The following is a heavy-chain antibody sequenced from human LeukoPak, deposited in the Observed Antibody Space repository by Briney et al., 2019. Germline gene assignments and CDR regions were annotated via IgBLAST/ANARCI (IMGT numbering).Heavy chain of an antibody. V-gene: IGHV3-23*01. Sequence: GGSLRLSYAVSGFPFSNSWMYWVRQAPGKGLEWVSSIGGGGSSYYAGSVKGRFTISRDNSKNTVYLQMNNLRAEDTAIFYCVKGVTMVRGSREFDYWGQGTWSPSPQ. D-gene: IGHD3-10*01. CDR1: GFPFSNSW. CDR2: IGGGGSS. J-gene: IGHJ4*02. CDR3: VKGVTMVRGSREFDY.